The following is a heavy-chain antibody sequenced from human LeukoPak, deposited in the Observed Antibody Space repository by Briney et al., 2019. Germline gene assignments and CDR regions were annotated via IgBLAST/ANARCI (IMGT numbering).Heavy chain of an antibody. Sequence: ASVKVSCKASGYTFTSYGISWVRQAPGQGLEWMGWISGYNGNTNYAQRLQGRVTMTTDTSTNTAYMELRSLRSDDTAMYFCARTSDGTYDYWGQGTLVTVSS. D-gene: IGHD1-26*01. CDR2: ISGYNGNT. J-gene: IGHJ4*02. V-gene: IGHV1-18*01. CDR1: GYTFTSYG. CDR3: ARTSDGTYDY.